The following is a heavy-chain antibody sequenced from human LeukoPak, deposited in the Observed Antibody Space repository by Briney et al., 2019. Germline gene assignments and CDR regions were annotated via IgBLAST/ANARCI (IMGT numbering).Heavy chain of an antibody. V-gene: IGHV4-59*08. CDR2: IYYSGST. CDR3: ARLTSSNSGSSFDY. Sequence: SETLSLTCTVSGGSTSSYYWSWIRQPPGKGLECIGYIYYSGSTNYNPSLKSRVTISVDTSKKQFSLKLSSVTAADTAVYYCARLTSSNSGSSFDYWGQGTLVTVSS. D-gene: IGHD1-1*01. CDR1: GGSTSSYY. J-gene: IGHJ4*02.